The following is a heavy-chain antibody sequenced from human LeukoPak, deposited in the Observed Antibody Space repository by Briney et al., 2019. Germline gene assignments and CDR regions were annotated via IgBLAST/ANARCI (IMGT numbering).Heavy chain of an antibody. CDR2: INQDGSEK. CDR3: ARDRRSGSDHADAFDI. Sequence: GGCLRLSCAASGFTFSSYWMSWVRQAPGGGLEWVANINQDGSEKYYVDSVKGRFTISRDNAKNSLYLQMNSLRAEDTAVYYCARDRRSGSDHADAFDIWGQGTMVTVSS. CDR1: GFTFSSYW. J-gene: IGHJ3*02. D-gene: IGHD3-10*01. V-gene: IGHV3-7*01.